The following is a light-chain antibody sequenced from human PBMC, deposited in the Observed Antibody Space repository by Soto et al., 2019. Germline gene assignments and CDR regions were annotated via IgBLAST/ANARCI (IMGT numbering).Light chain of an antibody. V-gene: IGLV1-44*01. CDR1: SSNIGGNS. CDR3: ATWDDSLNAAV. J-gene: IGLJ7*01. CDR2: IND. Sequence: QSAMTQPPSVSAAPGQKVTISCSGSSSNIGGNSVSWYQQLPGTAPKLLIYINDQRPSGVPARFSGSTSGTSASLAISGLQSDDEAHYYCATWDDSLNAAVFGGGTQLTVL.